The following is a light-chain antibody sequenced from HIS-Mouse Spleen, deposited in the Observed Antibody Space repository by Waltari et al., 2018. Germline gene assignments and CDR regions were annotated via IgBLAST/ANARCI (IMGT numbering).Light chain of an antibody. CDR3: QQRSNWPWT. J-gene: IGKJ1*01. CDR1: QSVSSY. V-gene: IGKV3-11*01. CDR2: DAS. Sequence: EIVLTQSPATLSLSPGERATLSCRASQSVSSYLAWYQQKPGQAPRLRIYDASNRATGIPARCSGRGSGTDFTLTISRLGPEDFAVYYCQQRSNWPWTFGQGTKVEIK.